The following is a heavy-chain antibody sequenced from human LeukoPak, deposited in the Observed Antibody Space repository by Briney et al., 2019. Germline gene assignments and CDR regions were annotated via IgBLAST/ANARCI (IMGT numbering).Heavy chain of an antibody. CDR1: GFTFKAYA. CDR3: VKDGYDYSWGSFSYFAY. D-gene: IGHD3-16*01. V-gene: IGHV3-64*05. J-gene: IGHJ4*02. CDR2: ISGNGGST. Sequence: PGGSLRLSCSASGFTFKAYAMHWVRQAPGKGLEYVSGISGNGGSTYYADSVKGRFTISRDNSKNTLYVQMSSLRPEDTAAYYCVKDGYDYSWGSFSYFAYWGQGTLVTVSS.